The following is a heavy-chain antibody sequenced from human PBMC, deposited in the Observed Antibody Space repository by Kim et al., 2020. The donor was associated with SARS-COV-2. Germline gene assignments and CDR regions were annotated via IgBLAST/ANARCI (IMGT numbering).Heavy chain of an antibody. Sequence: QKFQGRVTITRDTSASTAYMELSSVRSEDTAVYYCARGQVYNSGYTAFDFWGQGTMVTVSS. CDR3: ARGQVYNSGYTAFDF. D-gene: IGHD5-18*01. J-gene: IGHJ3*01. V-gene: IGHV1-3*01.